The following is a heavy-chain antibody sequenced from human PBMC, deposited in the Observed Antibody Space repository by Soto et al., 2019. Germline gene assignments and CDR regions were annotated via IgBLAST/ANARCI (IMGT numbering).Heavy chain of an antibody. D-gene: IGHD2-15*01. V-gene: IGHV3-23*01. J-gene: IGHJ3*02. CDR1: GFTFSSYA. CDR3: AKDDPILLVVAPVQSDAFDI. Sequence: ESGGGLVQPGGSLRLSCAASGFTFSSYAMSWVRQAPGKGLEWVSAISGSGGSTYYADSVKGRFTISRDNSKNTLYLQMNSLRAEDTAVYYCAKDDPILLVVAPVQSDAFDIWGQGTMVTVSS. CDR2: ISGSGGST.